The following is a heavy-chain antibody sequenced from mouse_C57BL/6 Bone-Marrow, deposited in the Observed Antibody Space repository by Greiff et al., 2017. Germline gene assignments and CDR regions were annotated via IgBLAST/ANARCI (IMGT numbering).Heavy chain of an antibody. J-gene: IGHJ1*03. V-gene: IGHV5-16*01. CDR2: INYDGSST. D-gene: IGHD1-1*01. CDR3: ARDKTTVVSDCYFDV. CDR1: GFTFSDYY. Sequence: DVHLVESEGGLVQPGSSMKLSCTASGFTFSDYYMAWVRQVPEKGLEWVANINYDGSSTYYLDSLKSRYIISRDNEKNILYLQMSSLKSEDTATYYCARDKTTVVSDCYFDVWGTGTTVTVSS.